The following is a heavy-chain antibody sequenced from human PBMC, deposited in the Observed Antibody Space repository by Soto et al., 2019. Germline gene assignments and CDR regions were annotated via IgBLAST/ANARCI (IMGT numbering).Heavy chain of an antibody. CDR1: GYTFTSYY. CDR2: INPSGGST. J-gene: IGHJ6*02. Sequence: ASVKVSCKASGYTFTSYYMHWVRQAPGQGLEWMGIINPSGGSTSYAQKFQGRVTMTRDTSTSTVYMELSSLRSEDTAVYYCARDARNYDILTGSLLIENYYYYYGMDVWGQGTTVTVSS. CDR3: ARDARNYDILTGSLLIENYYYYYGMDV. V-gene: IGHV1-46*01. D-gene: IGHD3-9*01.